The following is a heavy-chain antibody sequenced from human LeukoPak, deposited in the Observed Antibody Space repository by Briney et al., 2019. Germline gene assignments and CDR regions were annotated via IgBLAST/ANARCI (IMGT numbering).Heavy chain of an antibody. CDR2: IKRKSEGGTT. J-gene: IGHJ4*02. Sequence: PGRSLRLSCAASGFTFSNYDMHWVRQAPGKGLEWVGHIKRKSEGGTTDYAAPVKGRFTISRDDSKNTLYLQMNSLQSEDTAVYYCTTDFNNWNYVDHWGQGTLVTVSS. CDR3: TTDFNNWNYVDH. CDR1: GFTFSNYD. D-gene: IGHD1-20*01. V-gene: IGHV3-15*01.